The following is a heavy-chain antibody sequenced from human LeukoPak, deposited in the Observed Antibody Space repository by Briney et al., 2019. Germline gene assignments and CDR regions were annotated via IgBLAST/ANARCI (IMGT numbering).Heavy chain of an antibody. CDR2: ITGSGDST. CDR1: GLTFSNYA. Sequence: GGSLRLSCAASGLTFSNYAMRWVRQAPGKGLEWVSSITGSGDSTYYADSVKGRFTISRDNSQNTLYLQMNSLRAEDTAVYYCARGGGGLGVWGQGTTVTVSS. J-gene: IGHJ6*02. CDR3: ARGGGGLGV. V-gene: IGHV3-23*01.